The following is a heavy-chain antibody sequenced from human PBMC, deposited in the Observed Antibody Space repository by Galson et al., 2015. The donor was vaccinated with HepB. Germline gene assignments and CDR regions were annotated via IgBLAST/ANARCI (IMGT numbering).Heavy chain of an antibody. D-gene: IGHD2-2*01. V-gene: IGHV1-18*01. CDR2: ISAYNGNT. Sequence: SVKVSCKASGYTFTSYGISWVRQAPGQGLEWMGWISAYNGNTNYAQKLQGRVTMTTDTSTSTAYMELRSLRSDDTAVYYCARVGSGYQLLSYYYGMDVWGQGTTVTVSS. J-gene: IGHJ6*02. CDR3: ARVGSGYQLLSYYYGMDV. CDR1: GYTFTSYG.